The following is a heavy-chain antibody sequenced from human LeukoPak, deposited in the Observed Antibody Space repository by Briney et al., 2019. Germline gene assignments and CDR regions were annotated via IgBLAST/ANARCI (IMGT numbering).Heavy chain of an antibody. CDR3: VKDVGGSYAFDY. J-gene: IGHJ4*02. D-gene: IGHD1-26*01. V-gene: IGHV3-64D*09. CDR1: GFTFSRYA. CDR2: INDNGGRT. Sequence: PGGSLRLSCSASGFTFSRYAMHWVRQAPANGLEYVSGINDNGGRTHYGDSVKGRFSISRDNSKNTLHLQMSTLRAEDTALYYCVKDVGGSYAFDYWGQGILVTVAS.